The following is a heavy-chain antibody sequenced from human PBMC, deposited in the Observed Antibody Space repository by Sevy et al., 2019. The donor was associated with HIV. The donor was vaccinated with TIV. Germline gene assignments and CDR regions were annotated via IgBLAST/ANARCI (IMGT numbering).Heavy chain of an antibody. V-gene: IGHV3-30-3*01. CDR3: AREPYYDILTGYGPSGSFDY. Sequence: GGSLRLSCAASGFTFSSYAMHWVRQAPGKGLEWVAVISYDGSNKYYEDSVKGRFTISRENSKNKLYLKMNSLRAEDTAVYYCAREPYYDILTGYGPSGSFDYWGQGTLVTVSS. CDR1: GFTFSSYA. CDR2: ISYDGSNK. D-gene: IGHD3-9*01. J-gene: IGHJ4*02.